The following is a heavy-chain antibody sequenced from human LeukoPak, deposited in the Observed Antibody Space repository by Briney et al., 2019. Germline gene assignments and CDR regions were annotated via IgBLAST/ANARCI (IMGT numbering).Heavy chain of an antibody. CDR1: GFTFSSSW. CDR3: AREDYDFWSGYFRFRGATRFDP. D-gene: IGHD3-3*01. Sequence: GGSLRLSCAASGFTFSSSWMHWVRQAPGKGLIWVSRVNGDGTGTIYADSVKGRFTISRDNAKNSLYLQMNSLRAEDTAVYYCAREDYDFWSGYFRFRGATRFDPWGQGTLVTVSS. J-gene: IGHJ5*02. V-gene: IGHV3-74*01. CDR2: VNGDGTGT.